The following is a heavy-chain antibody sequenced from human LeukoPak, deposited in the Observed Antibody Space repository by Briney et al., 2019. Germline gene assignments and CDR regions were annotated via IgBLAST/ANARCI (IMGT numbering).Heavy chain of an antibody. D-gene: IGHD4-17*01. V-gene: IGHV1-69*06. CDR2: IIPIFGTA. CDR1: GATLSSYA. J-gene: IGHJ6*04. Sequence: GTSVKLSCKASGATLSSYAISRVRQAPGQGLEWKGGIIPIFGTANYAQKFQGRVTITADKSTSTAYMELSSLRSEDTAVYYCARGLVDYGDSGGLYYYGMDVWGKGTTVTVSS. CDR3: ARGLVDYGDSGGLYYYGMDV.